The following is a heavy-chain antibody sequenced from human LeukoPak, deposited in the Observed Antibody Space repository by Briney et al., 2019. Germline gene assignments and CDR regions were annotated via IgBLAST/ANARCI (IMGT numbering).Heavy chain of an antibody. D-gene: IGHD1-7*01. CDR2: IYYSGST. CDR1: GGSISSGDYY. V-gene: IGHV4-30-4*08. Sequence: SQTLSLTCTVSGGSISSGDYYWSWIRQPPGKGLEWIGYIYYSGSTYYNPSLKSRVTISVDTSKNQFSLKLSSVTAADTAVYYCARDGWNYDNWFDPWGQGTLVTVSS. CDR3: ARDGWNYDNWFDP. J-gene: IGHJ5*02.